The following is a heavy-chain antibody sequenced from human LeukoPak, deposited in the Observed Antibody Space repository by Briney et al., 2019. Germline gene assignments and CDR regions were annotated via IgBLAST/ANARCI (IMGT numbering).Heavy chain of an antibody. J-gene: IGHJ4*02. CDR3: ARARGTEAIDY. V-gene: IGHV4-39*07. CDR2: IYYSGST. CDR1: GGSISSYY. Sequence: SETLSLTCTVSGGSISSYYWGWIRQPPGKGLEWIGSIYYSGSTYYNPSLKSRVTISVDTSKNQFSLKLTSVTAADTAVYYCARARGTEAIDYWSQGTPVTVSS. D-gene: IGHD6-25*01.